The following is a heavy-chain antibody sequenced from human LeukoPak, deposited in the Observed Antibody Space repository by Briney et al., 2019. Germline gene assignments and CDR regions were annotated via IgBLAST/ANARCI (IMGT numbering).Heavy chain of an antibody. Sequence: ASVKVSCKASGYTFTGYYMHWVRQAHGQGLEWMGWINPNSGGTNYAQKFQGRVTMTRDTSISTAYMELSRLRSDDTAVYYCARAYGSGRPIDYWGQGTLVTVSS. CDR1: GYTFTGYY. CDR2: INPNSGGT. J-gene: IGHJ4*02. D-gene: IGHD3-10*01. V-gene: IGHV1-2*02. CDR3: ARAYGSGRPIDY.